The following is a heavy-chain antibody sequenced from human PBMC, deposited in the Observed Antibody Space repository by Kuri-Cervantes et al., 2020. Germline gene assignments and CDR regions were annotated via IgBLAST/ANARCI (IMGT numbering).Heavy chain of an antibody. J-gene: IGHJ4*02. CDR3: ARAEGYYYDSSGPGPDDY. CDR1: GFTLGDYA. Sequence: GGSLRLSCVGSGFTLGDYAMQWVRQAPGRGLECVSSINWNSGAIDYADSVKGRFTISRDNAKNSLCLQMNSLRAEDTAVYYCARAEGYYYDSSGPGPDDYWGQGTLVTVSS. CDR2: INWNSGAI. D-gene: IGHD3-22*01. V-gene: IGHV3-9*01.